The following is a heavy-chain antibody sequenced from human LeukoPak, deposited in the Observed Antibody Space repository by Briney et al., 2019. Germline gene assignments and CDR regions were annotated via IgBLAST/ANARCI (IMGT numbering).Heavy chain of an antibody. J-gene: IGHJ4*02. CDR2: IRAYNGDS. CDR3: ARDLRGTGDLGYFDY. V-gene: IGHV1-18*01. D-gene: IGHD7-27*01. Sequence: ASVKVSCKASGYTFNNYGISWVRQAPGQGLEWMGWIRAYNGDSNYAQKFQDRVTVTTDTPTSTAYMELRSLRSDDTAVYYRARDLRGTGDLGYFDYWGQGTLVTVSS. CDR1: GYTFNNYG.